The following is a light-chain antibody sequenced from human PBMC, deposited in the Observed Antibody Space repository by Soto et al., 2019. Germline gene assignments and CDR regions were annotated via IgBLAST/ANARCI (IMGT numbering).Light chain of an antibody. CDR3: QQLNSYPQWT. V-gene: IGKV1-9*01. J-gene: IGKJ1*01. CDR2: VAS. Sequence: DIQLTQSPSFLSASVGDRVTITCRASQGISSYLAWYQQKPGKAPKLLIYVASTFQSGVRSRFSGSGSGTEFTLTISSLQPEDYATYYCQQLNSYPQWTFGQGTKVDIK. CDR1: QGISSY.